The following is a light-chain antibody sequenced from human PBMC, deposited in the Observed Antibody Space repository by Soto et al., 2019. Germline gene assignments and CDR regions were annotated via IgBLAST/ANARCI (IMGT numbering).Light chain of an antibody. CDR3: QQLNSYPLYS. Sequence: DIQLTQSPSFLSASVGDRVTITCRASQGISSYLAWYQQKPGKAPKLLIYDSSTVQSGVPSRFSGSGSGTDFTLTISSLQPEDFANYYCQQLNSYPLYSFGQGTKLEIK. CDR2: DSS. V-gene: IGKV1-9*01. CDR1: QGISSY. J-gene: IGKJ2*01.